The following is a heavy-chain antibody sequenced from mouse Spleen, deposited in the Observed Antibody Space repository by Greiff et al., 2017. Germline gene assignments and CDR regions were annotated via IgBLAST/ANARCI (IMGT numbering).Heavy chain of an antibody. Sequence: QVQLQQPGAELVKPGASVKLSCKASGYTFTSYWMHWVKQRPGQGLEWIGDIYPGSGSTNYNEKFKSKATLTVDKSSSTAYMQLSSLTSEDSAVYYCARSLSYYYGSRYFDYWGQGTTLTVSS. CDR3: ARSLSYYYGSRYFDY. D-gene: IGHD1-1*01. CDR1: GYTFTSYW. V-gene: IGHV1-55*01. CDR2: IYPGSGST. J-gene: IGHJ2*01.